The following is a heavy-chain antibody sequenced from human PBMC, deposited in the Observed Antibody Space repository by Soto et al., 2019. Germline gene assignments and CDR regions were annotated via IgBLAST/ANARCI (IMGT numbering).Heavy chain of an antibody. CDR2: VRNKANSYST. Sequence: EVQLVESGGGLVQPGGSLRLSCAASGFTFSDHYMDWVRQAPGKGLEWVGRVRNKANSYSTQYAASVKGRFTVSRDDSENSVFLQMNSLKSDDTAVYYCVRVHPGAPTRHFDYWGQGTLVTVSS. V-gene: IGHV3-72*01. J-gene: IGHJ4*02. CDR3: VRVHPGAPTRHFDY. CDR1: GFTFSDHY.